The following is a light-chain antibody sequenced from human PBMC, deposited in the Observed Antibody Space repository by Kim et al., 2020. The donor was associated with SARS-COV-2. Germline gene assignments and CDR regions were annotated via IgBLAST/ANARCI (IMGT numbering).Light chain of an antibody. V-gene: IGKV3-20*01. Sequence: SPWERSTPSCRASQSVISSYLAWYQQKPGQAPRLLMYGTSSRATGVPDRFSGSGSGTVFTLTISRLEPEDFAVYYCQQYDNSLLTFGGGTKVDIK. J-gene: IGKJ4*01. CDR3: QQYDNSLLT. CDR2: GTS. CDR1: QSVISSY.